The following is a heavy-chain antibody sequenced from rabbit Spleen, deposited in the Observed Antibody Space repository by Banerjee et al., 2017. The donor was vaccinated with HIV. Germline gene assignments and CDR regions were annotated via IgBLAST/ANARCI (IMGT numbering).Heavy chain of an antibody. CDR1: GFDFTNNA. D-gene: IGHD5-1*01. J-gene: IGHJ6*01. V-gene: IGHV1S44*01. Sequence: LEESGGGLVKPEGSLTLTCKASGFDFTNNAMWWVRQAPGKGLEYIGAITNGGSPYYASWVNGRITVSKTSSTTVTLQMTSLTAADTATYFCARAVGGYMPLWGPGTLVTVS. CDR2: ITNGGSP. CDR3: ARAVGGYMPL.